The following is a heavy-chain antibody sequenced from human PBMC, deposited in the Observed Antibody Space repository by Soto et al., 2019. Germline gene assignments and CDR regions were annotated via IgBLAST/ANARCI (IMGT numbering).Heavy chain of an antibody. CDR3: ARKDSSSAFDY. D-gene: IGHD3-22*01. J-gene: IGHJ4*02. CDR1: GYSFTTYW. Sequence: PGESLKMSCKGSGYSFTTYWIGWVRQMHGKGLEWMGIIYPGDSDTRYSPSFQGQVTISADKYISTAYLQWSSLKASDNAMYYCARKDSSSAFDYWGQGTLVTVSS. V-gene: IGHV5-51*01. CDR2: IYPGDSDT.